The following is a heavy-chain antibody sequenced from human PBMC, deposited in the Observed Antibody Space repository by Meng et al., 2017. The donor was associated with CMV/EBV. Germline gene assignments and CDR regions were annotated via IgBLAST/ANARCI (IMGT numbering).Heavy chain of an antibody. J-gene: IGHJ4*02. V-gene: IGHV1-69*12. Sequence: QGQLGQSGAGVKKPGSLGKVACKASGGTFSSYAIRWERQAPGQGLEWMGGIIPIFGTANYAQKFQGRVTITADESTSTAYMELSSLRSEDTAVYYCARNQPSRGWSHEDYWGQGTLVTVSS. D-gene: IGHD2-15*01. CDR3: ARNQPSRGWSHEDY. CDR2: IIPIFGTA. CDR1: GGTFSSYA.